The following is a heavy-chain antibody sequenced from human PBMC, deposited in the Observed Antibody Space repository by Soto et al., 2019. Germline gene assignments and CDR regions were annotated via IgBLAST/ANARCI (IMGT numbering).Heavy chain of an antibody. CDR1: GFTFSSYC. CDR2: INSDGSST. CDR3: ALTPLDGNYFDY. V-gene: IGHV3-74*01. J-gene: IGHJ4*02. Sequence: GGSLRLSCAASGFTFSSYCMHWVRQAPGKGLVWVSRINSDGSSTSYADSVKGRFTISRDNAKNTLYLQMNSLRAEDTAVYYCALTPLDGNYFDYWGQGTLVTVSS. D-gene: IGHD6-19*01.